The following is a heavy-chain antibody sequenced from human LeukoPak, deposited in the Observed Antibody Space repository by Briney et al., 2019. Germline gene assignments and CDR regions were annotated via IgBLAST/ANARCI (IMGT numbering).Heavy chain of an antibody. V-gene: IGHV4-39*01. D-gene: IGHD5-24*01. CDR2: IHYSGST. CDR1: GDSITGSSYF. J-gene: IGHJ4*02. Sequence: PSETLSVTCTDPGDSITGSSYFWGWIRQPPGKGLEWIGSIHYSGSTYYNPSLKRRVTISVDTSKNQFSLKLSSVTAADTAVYYCARLRPEIYWGQGTLVSVSS. CDR3: ARLRPEIY.